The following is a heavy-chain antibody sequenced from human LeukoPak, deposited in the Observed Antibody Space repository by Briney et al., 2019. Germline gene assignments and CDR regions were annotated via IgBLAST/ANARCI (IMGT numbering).Heavy chain of an antibody. D-gene: IGHD3-3*01. CDR2: ISSSGSTI. V-gene: IGHV3-11*04. CDR3: ARERRFLEWFQPRGVLYYFDY. CDR1: GFTLSDYY. J-gene: IGHJ4*02. Sequence: GGSLRLSCAASGFTLSDYYMIWIRQAPGKGLEWVSYISSSGSTIYYADSVKGRFIISRDNAKNSLYLQMNSLRAEDTAVYYCARERRFLEWFQPRGVLYYFDYWGQGTLVTVSS.